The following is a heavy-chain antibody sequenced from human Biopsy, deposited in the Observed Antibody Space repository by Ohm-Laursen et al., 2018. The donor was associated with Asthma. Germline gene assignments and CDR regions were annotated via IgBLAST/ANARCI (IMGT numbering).Heavy chain of an antibody. CDR1: GFVFRSHA. J-gene: IGHJ4*02. V-gene: IGHV3-30*18. Sequence: SLRLSCAASGFVFRSHAMHWVRQAPGKGLEWVAVVSYDGGVAHYADSMKGRFTISRDNAKSTLYLQMNRLRTDDTAVYYCAKRRGYSDLTDFDHWGQGALVTVSS. CDR2: VSYDGGVA. CDR3: AKRRGYSDLTDFDH. D-gene: IGHD3-3*01.